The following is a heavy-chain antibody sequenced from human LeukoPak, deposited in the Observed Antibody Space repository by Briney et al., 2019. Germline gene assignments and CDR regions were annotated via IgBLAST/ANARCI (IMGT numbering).Heavy chain of an antibody. D-gene: IGHD2-21*02. Sequence: PGGSLRLSCAASGFTFSSYWMHWVRQAPGKGLVWVSHINSDGSSTNYADSVKGRFTISRDNAKNTLYLQMNSLRAEDTAVYYCAKDEPHIVVVTATPDAFDIWGQGTMVTVSS. CDR1: GFTFSSYW. V-gene: IGHV3-74*01. CDR2: INSDGSST. CDR3: AKDEPHIVVVTATPDAFDI. J-gene: IGHJ3*02.